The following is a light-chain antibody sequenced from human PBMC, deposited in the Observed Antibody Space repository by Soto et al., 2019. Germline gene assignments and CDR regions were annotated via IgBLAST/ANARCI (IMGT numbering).Light chain of an antibody. CDR3: QQYKT. CDR2: GAS. V-gene: IGKV3D-15*01. J-gene: IGKJ1*01. Sequence: EIVMTQSPATLSVSPGERATLSCRTSLSVGSHLAWYQQKPGQAPRLLIYGASSRATGIPDRFSGSGSGTDFTLTISRLEPEDFAVYYCQQYKTFGQGTKVDI. CDR1: LSVGSH.